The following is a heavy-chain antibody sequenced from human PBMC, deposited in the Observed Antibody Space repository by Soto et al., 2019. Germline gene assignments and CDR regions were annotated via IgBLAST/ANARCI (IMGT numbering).Heavy chain of an antibody. V-gene: IGHV1-2*02. CDR1: GYTFTGYY. J-gene: IGHJ6*02. CDR2: INPNSGGT. Sequence: ASVKVSCKGSGYTFTGYYMHWVRQAPGQGLEWMGWINPNSGGTNYAQKFQGRVTMTRDTSISTAYMELSRLRSDDTAVYYCARAGIEDALWFGRFFYGMDVWGQGTTVTVSS. D-gene: IGHD3-10*01. CDR3: ARAGIEDALWFGRFFYGMDV.